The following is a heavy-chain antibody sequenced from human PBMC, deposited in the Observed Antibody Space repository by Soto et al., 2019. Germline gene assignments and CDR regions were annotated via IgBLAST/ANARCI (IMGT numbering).Heavy chain of an antibody. CDR1: GFTVSSNY. CDR2: IYSGGSI. CDR3: ARVSPYCSGGSCYAFDY. Sequence: EVQLVESGGGLVQPGGSLRLSCAASGFTVSSNYMSWVRQAPGKGLEWVSVIYSGGSIYYADSVKGRFTISRDNSKNTLYLQMNSLRAEDTAVYYCARVSPYCSGGSCYAFDYWGQGTLVTVSS. D-gene: IGHD2-15*01. V-gene: IGHV3-66*01. J-gene: IGHJ4*02.